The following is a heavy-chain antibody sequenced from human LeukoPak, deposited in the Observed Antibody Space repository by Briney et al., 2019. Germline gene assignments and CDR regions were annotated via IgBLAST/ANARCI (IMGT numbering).Heavy chain of an antibody. D-gene: IGHD3-10*01. V-gene: IGHV3-9*01. CDR1: GFTLDDYA. J-gene: IGHJ4*02. Sequence: PGGSLRLSCAASGFTLDDYAMHWVRQAPGNVLGWVSGSSWNSGSRGYADSVKGRFIISRDNAKNSLYLQMNSLRAEDTALYYCAKDAGFGEGSYYFHYWRGGTLV. CDR2: SSWNSGSR. CDR3: AKDAGFGEGSYYFHY.